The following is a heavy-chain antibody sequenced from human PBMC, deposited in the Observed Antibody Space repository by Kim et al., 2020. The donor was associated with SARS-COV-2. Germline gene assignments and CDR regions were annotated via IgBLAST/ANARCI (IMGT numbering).Heavy chain of an antibody. CDR1: GGSISSSSYY. CDR3: ARLQPYYYGSGSYPSWTDY. Sequence: SQTLSLTCTVSGGSISSSSYYWGWIRQPPGKGLEWIGSIYYSGSTYYNPSLKSRVTISVDTSKNQFSLKLSSVTAADTAVYYCARLQPYYYGSGSYPSWTDYWGQGTLVTVSS. J-gene: IGHJ4*02. D-gene: IGHD3-10*01. CDR2: IYYSGST. V-gene: IGHV4-39*01.